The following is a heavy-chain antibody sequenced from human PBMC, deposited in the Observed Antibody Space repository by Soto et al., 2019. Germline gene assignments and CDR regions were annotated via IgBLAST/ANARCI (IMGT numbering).Heavy chain of an antibody. Sequence: GGSLRLSCAASGFTFSSYGMHWVRQAPGKGLEWVAVISYDGSNKYYADSVKGRFTISRDNSKNTLYLQMNSLRAEDTAVYYCAKRTDSSGYYYTFDYWGQGTLVTVSS. V-gene: IGHV3-30*18. J-gene: IGHJ4*02. CDR2: ISYDGSNK. CDR3: AKRTDSSGYYYTFDY. CDR1: GFTFSSYG. D-gene: IGHD3-22*01.